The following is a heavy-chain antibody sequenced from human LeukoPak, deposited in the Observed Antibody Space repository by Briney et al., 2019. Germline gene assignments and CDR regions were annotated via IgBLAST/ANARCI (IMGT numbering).Heavy chain of an antibody. CDR1: GGSFSSYS. J-gene: IGHJ6*03. Sequence: SETLSLTCAVYGGSFSSYSWSWIRQPPGKGLEWIGEIYHSGSTHYNPSLKSRVTISLDTSNNQLSLKLRSVTPADTAVYYCARGVTTGRYNFHYYMDIRGKGTTVTVSS. CDR2: IYHSGST. D-gene: IGHD4-17*01. V-gene: IGHV4-34*01. CDR3: ARGVTTGRYNFHYYMDI.